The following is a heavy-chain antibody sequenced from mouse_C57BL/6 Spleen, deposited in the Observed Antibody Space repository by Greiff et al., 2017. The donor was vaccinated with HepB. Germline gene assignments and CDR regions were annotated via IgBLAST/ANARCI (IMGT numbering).Heavy chain of an antibody. D-gene: IGHD2-4*01. CDR3: ARESYDYSGYYAMDY. Sequence: QVQLQQSGTELVKPGASVKLSCKASGYTFTSYWMHWVKQRPGQGLEWIGNINPSNGGTNYNEKFKSKATLTVDKSSSTAYMQLSSLTSEDSAVYYCARESYDYSGYYAMDYWGQGTSVTVSS. CDR1: GYTFTSYW. V-gene: IGHV1-53*01. CDR2: INPSNGGT. J-gene: IGHJ4*01.